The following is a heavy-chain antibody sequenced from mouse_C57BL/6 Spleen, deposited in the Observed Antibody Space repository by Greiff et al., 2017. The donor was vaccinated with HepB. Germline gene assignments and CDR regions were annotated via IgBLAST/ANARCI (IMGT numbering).Heavy chain of an antibody. CDR1: GYTFTDYE. D-gene: IGHD2-3*01. V-gene: IGHV1-15*01. J-gene: IGHJ2*01. CDR3: TRPWLLY. Sequence: LQESGAELVRPGASVTLSCKASGYTFTDYEMHWVKQTPVHGLEWIGAIDPETGGTAYNQKFKGKAILTADKSSSTAYMELRSLTSEDSAVYYCTRPWLLYWGQGTTLTVSA. CDR2: IDPETGGT.